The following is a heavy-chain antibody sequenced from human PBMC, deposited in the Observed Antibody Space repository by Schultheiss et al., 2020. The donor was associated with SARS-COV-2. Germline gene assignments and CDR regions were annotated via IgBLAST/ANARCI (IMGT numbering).Heavy chain of an antibody. CDR1: GGSISSSNW. V-gene: IGHV4-4*02. Sequence: GSLRLSCAVSGGSISSSNWWSWVRQPPGKGLEWIGEIYHSGSIYYNPSLKSRVTISVDTSKNQFSLKLSSVTAADTAVYYCAKDVRYSYGPKQFYWGQGTLVTVSS. D-gene: IGHD5-18*01. CDR3: AKDVRYSYGPKQFY. J-gene: IGHJ4*02. CDR2: IYHSGSI.